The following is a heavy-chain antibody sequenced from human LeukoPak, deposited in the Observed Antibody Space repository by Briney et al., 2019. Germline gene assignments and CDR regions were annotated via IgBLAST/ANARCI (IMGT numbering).Heavy chain of an antibody. CDR3: ARDGVLYCGGDCYSAY. D-gene: IGHD2-21*02. V-gene: IGHV3-33*01. Sequence: PGGSLRLSCAASGFTSSSYGMHWVRQAPGKGREWVAVIWYDGSNKYYADSVKGRFTMSRDNSKNTLYLQMNSLRAEDTAVYYCARDGVLYCGGDCYSAYWGQGTLVTVSS. J-gene: IGHJ4*02. CDR1: GFTSSSYG. CDR2: IWYDGSNK.